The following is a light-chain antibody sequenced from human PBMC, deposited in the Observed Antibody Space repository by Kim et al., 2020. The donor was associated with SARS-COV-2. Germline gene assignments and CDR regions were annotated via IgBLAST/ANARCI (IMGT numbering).Light chain of an antibody. Sequence: DIQMTQSPSSLSASVGDRVTITCQASQDISNSLNWYQQKPGKAPKLLIYDASNLETGVPSRFSGSGSGTDFTFTISSLQPEDIATYYCHQYDNLPLTFGQGTKL. J-gene: IGKJ2*01. V-gene: IGKV1-33*01. CDR1: QDISNS. CDR3: HQYDNLPLT. CDR2: DAS.